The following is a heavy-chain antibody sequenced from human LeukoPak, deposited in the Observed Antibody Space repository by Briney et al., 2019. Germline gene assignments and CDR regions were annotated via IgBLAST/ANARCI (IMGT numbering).Heavy chain of an antibody. CDR3: ARGPDYGDYGGAFDI. Sequence: PSETLSLTCTVAGGSISSYYWSWVRQPPGKGREWNGNIYYSGRNNYNPSLKSRVTISVDTCKDQFALKLSSVTAADTDVYYCARGPDYGDYGGAFDIWGQGTMVTVSS. J-gene: IGHJ3*02. CDR1: GGSISSYY. V-gene: IGHV4-59*01. D-gene: IGHD4-17*01. CDR2: IYYSGRN.